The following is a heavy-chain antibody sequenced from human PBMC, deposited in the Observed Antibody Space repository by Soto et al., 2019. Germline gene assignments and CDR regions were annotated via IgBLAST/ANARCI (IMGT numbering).Heavy chain of an antibody. CDR2: ISSSSSYI. D-gene: IGHD5-12*01. Sequence: GGSLRLSCAASGFTFSSYSMNWVRQAPGKGLEWVSSISSSSSYIYYADSVKGRFTISRDNAKNSLYLQMNSLRAEDTAVYYCAREMATISNWFDPWGQGTLVTVSS. V-gene: IGHV3-21*01. CDR1: GFTFSSYS. J-gene: IGHJ5*02. CDR3: AREMATISNWFDP.